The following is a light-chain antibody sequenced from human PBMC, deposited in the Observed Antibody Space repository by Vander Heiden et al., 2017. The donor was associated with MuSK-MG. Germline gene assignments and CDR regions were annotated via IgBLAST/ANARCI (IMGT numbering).Light chain of an antibody. Sequence: DIQMTQSPSSLSASVGDRVTITCRASQSISNYFNWYQQKPGKAPNLLIYGASSLQSGVPSRFSGSGSGTDFTLTISRLQPEDFATYYCQQSDSTPSTFGQGTKLEI. J-gene: IGKJ2*01. CDR1: QSISNY. CDR2: GAS. CDR3: QQSDSTPST. V-gene: IGKV1-39*01.